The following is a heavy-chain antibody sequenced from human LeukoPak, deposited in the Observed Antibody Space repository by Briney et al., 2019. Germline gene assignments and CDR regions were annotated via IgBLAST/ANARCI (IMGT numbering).Heavy chain of an antibody. CDR3: ARDQNYYDSSGPNDY. D-gene: IGHD3-22*01. Sequence: PSQTLSLTCTVSGGSISSGDYYWSWIRQPPGKGLEWIGYIHYSGSTYYNPSLKSQVTISVDTSKNQFSLKLSSVTAADTAVYYCARDQNYYDSSGPNDYWGQGTLVTVSS. CDR1: GGSISSGDYY. V-gene: IGHV4-30-4*08. CDR2: IHYSGST. J-gene: IGHJ4*02.